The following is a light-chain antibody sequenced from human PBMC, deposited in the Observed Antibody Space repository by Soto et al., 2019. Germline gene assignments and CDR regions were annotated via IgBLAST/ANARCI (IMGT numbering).Light chain of an antibody. J-gene: IGKJ1*01. CDR3: QQSNSSPWN. CDR1: QSISNW. Sequence: DIQMTQSPSTLSASVGDRVTITCRASQSISNWLAWYQQKPGKAPKFLIYDASSLESGVPSRFSGSGSGTESPLTISSLQPDDFAAYYCQQSNSSPWNFGQGTKVEIK. V-gene: IGKV1-5*01. CDR2: DAS.